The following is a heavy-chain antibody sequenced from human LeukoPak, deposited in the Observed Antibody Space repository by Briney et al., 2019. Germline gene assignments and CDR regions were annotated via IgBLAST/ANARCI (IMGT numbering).Heavy chain of an antibody. CDR1: GFTLSGYT. D-gene: IGHD3-10*01. V-gene: IGHV3-48*04. J-gene: IGHJ4*02. CDR2: ISGSGTTI. Sequence: GGSLRLSCAASGFTLSGYTMNWVRQAPGKGLEWVSDISGSGTTIYYADSVKGRFTVSRDNAKNSLYLQMNSLRAEDTAVYYCARVDYGSGSALSDYWGQGTLVTVSS. CDR3: ARVDYGSGSALSDY.